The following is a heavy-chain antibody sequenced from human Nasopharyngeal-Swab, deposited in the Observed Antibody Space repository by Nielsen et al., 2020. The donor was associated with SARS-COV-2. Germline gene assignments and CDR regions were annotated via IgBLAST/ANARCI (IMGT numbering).Heavy chain of an antibody. J-gene: IGHJ4*02. D-gene: IGHD3-22*01. Sequence: APRLSCAVSGFTFDDYAMHWVRQAPGKGLEWVSGISWNSGSIGYADSVKGRFTISRDNAKNSLYLQMNSLRAEDTALYYCAKLADYYDSSGQFDYWGQGTLVTVSS. CDR3: AKLADYYDSSGQFDY. CDR2: ISWNSGSI. CDR1: GFTFDDYA. V-gene: IGHV3-9*01.